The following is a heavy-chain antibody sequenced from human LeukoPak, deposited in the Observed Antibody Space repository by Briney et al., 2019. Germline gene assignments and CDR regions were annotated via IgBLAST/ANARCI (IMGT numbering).Heavy chain of an antibody. D-gene: IGHD3-3*01. CDR3: ARSAKNYDFWSGYSDY. Sequence: SETLSLTCAVSGYSISSGYYWGWIRQPPGKGLEWIGSIYHSGSTYYNPSLKSRVAISVDTSKNQFSLKLSSVTAADTAVYYCARSAKNYDFWSGYSDYWGQGTLVTVSS. CDR1: GYSISSGYY. V-gene: IGHV4-38-2*01. J-gene: IGHJ4*02. CDR2: IYHSGST.